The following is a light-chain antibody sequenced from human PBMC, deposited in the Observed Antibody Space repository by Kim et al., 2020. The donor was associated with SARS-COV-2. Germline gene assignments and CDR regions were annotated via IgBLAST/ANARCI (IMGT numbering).Light chain of an antibody. CDR3: QQRSNWYT. CDR2: DAS. V-gene: IGKV3-11*01. Sequence: LSLSPGERATLSCRASQSVSSYLAWYQQKPGQTPRLLIYDASNRATGIPARFSGSGSGTDFTLTISSLEPEDFAVYYCQQRSNWYTFGQGTKLEI. J-gene: IGKJ2*01. CDR1: QSVSSY.